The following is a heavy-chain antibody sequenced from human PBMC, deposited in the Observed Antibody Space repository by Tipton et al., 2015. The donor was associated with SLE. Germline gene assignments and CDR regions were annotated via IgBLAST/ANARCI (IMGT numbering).Heavy chain of an antibody. D-gene: IGHD3-10*01. V-gene: IGHV3-7*01. Sequence: GSLRLSCAVSGFTFSSYWMSWVRQAPGKGLEWVANIKEDGSERYYVDSVKGRFTISRDNAKNSLYLQMILLRAEDTAVYYCVRVRQGSGSLYNVHHDSFDIWGQGTMVTVSS. CDR1: GFTFSSYW. J-gene: IGHJ3*02. CDR2: IKEDGSER. CDR3: VRVRQGSGSLYNVHHDSFDI.